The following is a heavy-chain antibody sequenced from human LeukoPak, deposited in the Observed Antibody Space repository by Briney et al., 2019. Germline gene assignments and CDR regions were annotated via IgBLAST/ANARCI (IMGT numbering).Heavy chain of an antibody. CDR1: GYSISSGYY. V-gene: IGHV4-38-2*02. CDR3: ARVPYYYDGIDY. D-gene: IGHD3-22*01. J-gene: IGHJ4*02. CDR2: IYYSGSS. Sequence: SETLSLTCTVSGYSISSGYYWGWIRQPPGKGLEWIGSIYYSGSSYYNPSLKSRVTISVDTSKNQFSLKLSSVTAADTAVYYCARVPYYYDGIDYWGQGTLVTVSS.